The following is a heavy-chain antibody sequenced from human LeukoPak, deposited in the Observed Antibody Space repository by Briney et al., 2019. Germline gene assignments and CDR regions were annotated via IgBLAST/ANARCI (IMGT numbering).Heavy chain of an antibody. Sequence: HPGGSLRLSCAASGFTFSSYWMHWVRQVPGKGLVWVARINPGGSSITYADSVKGRFTIPRDNAKNTLYLQMDSLRAEDTGVYYCARSNQADDYWGQGTLVTVSS. J-gene: IGHJ4*02. CDR2: INPGGSSI. V-gene: IGHV3-74*01. D-gene: IGHD1-14*01. CDR3: ARSNQADDY. CDR1: GFTFSSYW.